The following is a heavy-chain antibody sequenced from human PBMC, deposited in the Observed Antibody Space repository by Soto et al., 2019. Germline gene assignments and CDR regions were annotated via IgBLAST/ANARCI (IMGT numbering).Heavy chain of an antibody. CDR1: GLASRSFT. CDR2: ISSNSAYI. CDR3: TRDASRDSSARGWFDP. Sequence: GRSLTLSXPSSGLASRSFTMNWVRQAPGKGLEWVSTISSNSAYIYYTDALRGRFTISRDNAKNSLHLQMNSLRAEDTAVYYCTRDASRDSSARGWFDPWGPGTLVTVSS. V-gene: IGHV3-21*01. D-gene: IGHD6-13*01. J-gene: IGHJ5*02.